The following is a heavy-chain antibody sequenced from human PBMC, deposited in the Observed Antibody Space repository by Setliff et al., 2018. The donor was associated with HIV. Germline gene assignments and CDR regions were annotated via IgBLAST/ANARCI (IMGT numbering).Heavy chain of an antibody. D-gene: IGHD3-3*01. V-gene: IGHV1-69*02. CDR2: IIPILGVA. CDR1: RSTFNSHT. Sequence: SVKVSCKASRSTFNSHTINWVRQAPGQGLDWMGRIIPILGVANYAQRFQGKVTITADKSTSTAYMELTSLRFDDTAMYYCVRGVQSPPHYPYYMDVWGEGTMVTVSS. J-gene: IGHJ6*03. CDR3: VRGVQSPPHYPYYMDV.